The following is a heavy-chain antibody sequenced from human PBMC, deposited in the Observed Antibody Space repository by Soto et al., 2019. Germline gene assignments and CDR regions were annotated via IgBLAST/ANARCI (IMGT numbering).Heavy chain of an antibody. J-gene: IGHJ5*02. V-gene: IGHV3-13*01. D-gene: IGHD2-2*03. CDR2: IGIAGDT. Sequence: PGGSLRLSCAASAFSFRNYDMHWVRQATGKGLEWVSAIGIAGDTFYLGSVKGRFTISRDNSKNTLYLQVDSLRAEDTAVYYCARAMDIAMTSKDNLFGPWGQGTLVTVSS. CDR3: ARAMDIAMTSKDNLFGP. CDR1: AFSFRNYD.